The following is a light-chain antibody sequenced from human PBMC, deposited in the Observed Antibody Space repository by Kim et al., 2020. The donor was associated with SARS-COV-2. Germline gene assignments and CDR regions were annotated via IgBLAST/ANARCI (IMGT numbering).Light chain of an antibody. V-gene: IGKV3-11*01. Sequence: PGERATLSCRASQNIDTYLAWYQQRPGQAPRLLVYDASNRATGVPDRFSGSGSGTDFTLTISSLEPDDFSIYYCQQRNSWPPAVTFGGGTKVDIK. CDR1: QNIDTY. J-gene: IGKJ4*01. CDR2: DAS. CDR3: QQRNSWPPAVT.